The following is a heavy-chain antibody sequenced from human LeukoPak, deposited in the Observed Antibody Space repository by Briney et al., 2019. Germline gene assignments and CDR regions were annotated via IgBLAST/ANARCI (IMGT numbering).Heavy chain of an antibody. D-gene: IGHD1-26*01. Sequence: GGSLRLSCGASGFTFSSYGMHWVRQAPGKGLEWVALISHAGSNEYYAASVKGRFTISRDNSNNTFYLQMNSLRPEDTAVYYCARGGAPAVYFDYWGQGALVIVSS. J-gene: IGHJ4*02. CDR2: ISHAGSNE. CDR3: ARGGAPAVYFDY. V-gene: IGHV3-30*03. CDR1: GFTFSSYG.